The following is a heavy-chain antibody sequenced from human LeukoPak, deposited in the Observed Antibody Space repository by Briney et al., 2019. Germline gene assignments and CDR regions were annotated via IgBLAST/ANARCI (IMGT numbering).Heavy chain of an antibody. Sequence: PGGSLRLSCTASGFNITNYWMHWIRQVPGKGLLWVARVNSDGSGTTYADSVKGRFTISRDNAKNTLSLHMNNLRDEDMAMYYCTRISGIAVTWGQGTLVVVSP. D-gene: IGHD4-17*01. CDR1: GFNITNYW. V-gene: IGHV3-74*01. J-gene: IGHJ1*01. CDR3: TRISGIAVT. CDR2: VNSDGSGT.